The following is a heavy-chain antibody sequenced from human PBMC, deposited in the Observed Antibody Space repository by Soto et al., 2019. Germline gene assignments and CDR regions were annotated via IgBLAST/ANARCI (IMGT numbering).Heavy chain of an antibody. V-gene: IGHV4-39*01. J-gene: IGHJ4*02. CDR1: GGSISSSSYY. Sequence: QLQLQESGPGLVKPSETLSLTCTVSGGSISSSSYYWGWIRQPPGKGLEWIGSIYYSGSTYYNPSLKSRVTIPVDTSKNQFSLKLGSVTAADTALYYWARLGGRSGWPYYFDYWGQGTLVTVSS. CDR3: ARLGGRSGWPYYFDY. CDR2: IYYSGST. D-gene: IGHD6-19*01.